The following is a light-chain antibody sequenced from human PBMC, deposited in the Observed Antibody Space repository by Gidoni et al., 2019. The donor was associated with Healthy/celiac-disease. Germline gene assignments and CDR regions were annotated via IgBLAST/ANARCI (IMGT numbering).Light chain of an antibody. V-gene: IGKV3D-20*01. J-gene: IGKJ1*01. CDR3: QQYGSSRT. CDR2: DAS. CDR1: QSVSSSY. Sequence: EIVLTQSPATLSLSPGERATLSCEASQSVSSSYLAWYQQKPGLAPRLLIYDASSRATGIPDRFSGSGSGTDFTLTISRLEPEDFAVYYCQQYGSSRTFGQGTKVEIK.